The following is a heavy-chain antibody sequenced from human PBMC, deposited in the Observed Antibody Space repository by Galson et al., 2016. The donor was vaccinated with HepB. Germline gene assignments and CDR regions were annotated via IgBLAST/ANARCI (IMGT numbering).Heavy chain of an antibody. V-gene: IGHV3-30*04. Sequence: SLRLSCAASGFTFSSHAMHWVRQAPGKGLEWLAVISYDGSTKHYADAPRGRFTISRDNSENTLYLQVNGLRPEDTAVYYCARQQEYRYSYSDYWGQGTLVTVSS. CDR3: ARQQEYRYSYSDY. J-gene: IGHJ4*02. D-gene: IGHD2/OR15-2a*01. CDR1: GFTFSSHA. CDR2: ISYDGSTK.